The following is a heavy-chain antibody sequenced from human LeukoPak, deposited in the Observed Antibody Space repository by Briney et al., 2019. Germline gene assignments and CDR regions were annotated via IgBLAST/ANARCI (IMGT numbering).Heavy chain of an antibody. J-gene: IGHJ4*02. V-gene: IGHV4-34*01. CDR1: GESFSGYY. CDR2: INHRGST. D-gene: IGHD1-26*01. Sequence: SETLSLTCRVDGESFSGYYWIWIRQPPGKGLEWIGEINHRGSTNYNPSLKSRVTLSVDTSSRQFSLNVTSMTAADTAMYYCARGQFWRGSEIRVWGQGTLVTVSS. CDR3: ARGQFWRGSEIRV.